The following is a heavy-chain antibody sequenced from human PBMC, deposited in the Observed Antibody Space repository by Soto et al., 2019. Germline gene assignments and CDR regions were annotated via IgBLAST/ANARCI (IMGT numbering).Heavy chain of an antibody. D-gene: IGHD3-9*01. CDR3: AKDIRRHLLTGYINYFDY. Sequence: GGSLRLSCAASGFTFDDYAMHWVRQAPGKGLEWVSGISWNSGSIGYADSVKGRFTISRDNAKNSLYLQMNSLRAEDTALYYCAKDIRRHLLTGYINYFDYWGQGTLVTVSS. CDR1: GFTFDDYA. J-gene: IGHJ4*02. V-gene: IGHV3-9*01. CDR2: ISWNSGSI.